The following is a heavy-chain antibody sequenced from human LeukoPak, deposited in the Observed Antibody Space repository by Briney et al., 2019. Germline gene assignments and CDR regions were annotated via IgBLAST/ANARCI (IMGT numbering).Heavy chain of an antibody. CDR2: IHYSGST. CDR3: AGDFGSGSYRFDY. V-gene: IGHV4-39*07. D-gene: IGHD3-10*01. Sequence: SETLSLTCIVSGASISSSSYYWGWIRQPPGKGLEWIGSIHYSGSTFYNPSLKSRVTISVDTSKNQFSLKLNSVTAADTAVYYCAGDFGSGSYRFDYWGQGILVTVSS. CDR1: GASISSSSYY. J-gene: IGHJ4*01.